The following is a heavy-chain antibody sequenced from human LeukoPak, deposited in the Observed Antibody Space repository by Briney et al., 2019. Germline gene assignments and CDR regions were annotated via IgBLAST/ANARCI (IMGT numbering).Heavy chain of an antibody. D-gene: IGHD3-16*01. J-gene: IGHJ4*02. Sequence: GRSLRLSCAASGFTFSSYGMHWVRQAPGKGLEWVAVIWYDGSNKYSADSVKGRFTISRDNSKNTLYLQMNSLRAEDTAVYYCARDLYYDYVWGSYPDYWGQGTLVTVSS. CDR3: ARDLYYDYVWGSYPDY. CDR2: IWYDGSNK. CDR1: GFTFSSYG. V-gene: IGHV3-33*01.